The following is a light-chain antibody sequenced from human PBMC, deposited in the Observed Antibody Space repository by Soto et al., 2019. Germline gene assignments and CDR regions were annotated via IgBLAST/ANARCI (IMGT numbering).Light chain of an antibody. CDR3: QQYNSSPT. J-gene: IGKJ1*01. CDR2: DAS. CDR1: QSFSSY. Sequence: EIVLRQSPATLSLSPGERVTLSCRASQSFSSYLAWYQQKPGQAPRLLIYDASKRATGIPARFSGRGSGTEFTLTISSLEPEDFAVYYCQQYNSSPTFGQGTKVEIK. V-gene: IGKV3-11*01.